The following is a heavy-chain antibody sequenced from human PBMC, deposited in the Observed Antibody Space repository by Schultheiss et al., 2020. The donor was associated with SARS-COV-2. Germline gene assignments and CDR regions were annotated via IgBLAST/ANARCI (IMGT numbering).Heavy chain of an antibody. CDR2: IYDSGTR. D-gene: IGHD6-19*01. V-gene: IGHV4-4*02. CDR1: GDSISRSNW. Sequence: SETLSLTCTVSGDSISRSNWWSWVRQSPGKGLEWIGEIYDSGTRNYNQSLRSRVTISIDKSKNQLSLNLNSVTAADTAVYYCARGLHSSVWYEGYMDVWGQGTTVTVSS. CDR3: ARGLHSSVWYEGYMDV. J-gene: IGHJ6*02.